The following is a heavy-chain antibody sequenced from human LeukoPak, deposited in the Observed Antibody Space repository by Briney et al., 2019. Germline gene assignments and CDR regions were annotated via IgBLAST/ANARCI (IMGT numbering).Heavy chain of an antibody. CDR3: AGGYYDSSALAG. V-gene: IGHV3-21*01. J-gene: IGHJ4*02. D-gene: IGHD3-22*01. CDR1: GFTFTSYS. CDR2: ISSSSSYI. Sequence: GGSLRLSCAASGFTFTSYSMNWVRQAPGKGLEWVSSISSSSSYIYYAGSVKGRFTISRDNSKNTLYLQMNSLRAEDTAVYYCAGGYYDSSALAGWGQGTLVTVSS.